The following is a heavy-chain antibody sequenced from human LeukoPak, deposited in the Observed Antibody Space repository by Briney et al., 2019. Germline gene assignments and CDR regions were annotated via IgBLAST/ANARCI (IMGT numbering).Heavy chain of an antibody. J-gene: IGHJ6*02. V-gene: IGHV3-33*01. CDR3: AREVNLQLWLLGYYYYGMDV. D-gene: IGHD5-18*01. CDR1: GFTFSSYG. CDR2: IWYDGSNK. Sequence: PGGSLRLSCAASGFTFSSYGMQWVRQAPGKGLEWVAVIWYDGSNKYYADSVKGRFTISRDNSKNTLYLQMNSLRAEDTAVYYCAREVNLQLWLLGYYYYGMDVWGQGTTVTVSS.